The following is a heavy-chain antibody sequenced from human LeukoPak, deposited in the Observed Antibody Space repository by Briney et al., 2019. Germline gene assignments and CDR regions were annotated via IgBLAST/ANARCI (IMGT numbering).Heavy chain of an antibody. D-gene: IGHD5-18*01. Sequence: GGSLRLSCAASGFTFSSYSMNWVRQAPGKGLEWVSSISSSSSYIYYADSVKGRFTISRDNAKNSLYLQMNSLRAEDTALYYCARSFGYGVDAFDIWGQGTMVTVSS. V-gene: IGHV3-21*04. J-gene: IGHJ3*02. CDR3: ARSFGYGVDAFDI. CDR2: ISSSSSYI. CDR1: GFTFSSYS.